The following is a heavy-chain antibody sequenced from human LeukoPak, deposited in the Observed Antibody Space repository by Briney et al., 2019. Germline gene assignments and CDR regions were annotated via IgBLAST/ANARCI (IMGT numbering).Heavy chain of an antibody. D-gene: IGHD3-3*01. J-gene: IGHJ6*03. CDR2: INPNSGGT. CDR1: GYTFTGYY. V-gene: IGHV1-2*02. CDR3: ARDGLRSYDFWGIDRYYYMDV. Sequence: VASVKVSCKASGYTFTGYYMHWVRQAPGQGLEWMGWINPNSGGTNYAQKFQGRGTMTRDTSISTAYMELTRLRSDDTAVYYCARDGLRSYDFWGIDRYYYMDVWGKGTTVTVSS.